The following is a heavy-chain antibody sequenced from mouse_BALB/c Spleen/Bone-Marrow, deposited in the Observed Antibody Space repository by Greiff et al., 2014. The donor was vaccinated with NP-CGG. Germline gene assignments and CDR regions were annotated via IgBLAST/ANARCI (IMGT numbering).Heavy chain of an antibody. D-gene: IGHD3-1*01. V-gene: IGHV2-2*02. CDR1: GFSLTTYG. Sequence: VKLMESGPGLVQPSQSLSITCTVSGFSLTTYGVHWVRQSPGKGPEWLGVIWTGGSTDYNAAFISRLTISKDNSKSQVFFEMNSLQANDTAIYYCARNHRGYYFDYWGQGTALTVSS. J-gene: IGHJ2*01. CDR2: IWTGGST. CDR3: ARNHRGYYFDY.